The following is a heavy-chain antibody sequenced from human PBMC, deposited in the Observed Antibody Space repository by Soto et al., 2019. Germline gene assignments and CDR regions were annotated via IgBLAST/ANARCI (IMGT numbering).Heavy chain of an antibody. Sequence: PSETLSLTCAVSGGSISSGGYSWSWIRQPPGKGLEWIGYIYQSGSTYYHPSLKSRVTISVDRSRNQFSLKLSSVTAADTAVYFCATQSYSNSGAYYYYAMDVWGQGTTVTVSS. CDR3: ATQSYSNSGAYYYYAMDV. V-gene: IGHV4-30-2*01. J-gene: IGHJ6*02. CDR1: GGSISSGGYS. D-gene: IGHD4-4*01. CDR2: IYQSGST.